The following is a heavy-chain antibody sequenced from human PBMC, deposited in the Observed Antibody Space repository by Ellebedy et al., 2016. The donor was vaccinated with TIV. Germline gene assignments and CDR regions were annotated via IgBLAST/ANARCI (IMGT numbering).Heavy chain of an antibody. V-gene: IGHV4-34*01. Sequence: MPSETLSLTCAVYGGSFSGYYWSWIRQPPGKGLEWIGEINHSGSNNYNPSLKSRVTISVDTSKNQFSLKLSTVTAADTAVYYCARGRGTYYYDSSGYYWFDPWGQGTLVTVFS. D-gene: IGHD3-22*01. J-gene: IGHJ5*02. CDR1: GGSFSGYY. CDR3: ARGRGTYYYDSSGYYWFDP. CDR2: INHSGSN.